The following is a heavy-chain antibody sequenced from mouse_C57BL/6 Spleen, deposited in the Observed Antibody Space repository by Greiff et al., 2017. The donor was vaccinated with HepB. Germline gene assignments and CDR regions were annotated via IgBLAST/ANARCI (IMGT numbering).Heavy chain of an antibody. Sequence: VQLQQPGAELVKPGASVKLSCKASGYTFTSYWMQWVKQRPGQGLEWVGEIDPSDSYTNYNQKFKGKATLTVDPSSSTAYMQLSSLTSEDPAVYYCARRDGYYEDWFAYWGQGTLVTVSA. CDR2: IDPSDSYT. D-gene: IGHD2-3*01. J-gene: IGHJ3*01. CDR3: ARRDGYYEDWFAY. V-gene: IGHV1-50*01. CDR1: GYTFTSYW.